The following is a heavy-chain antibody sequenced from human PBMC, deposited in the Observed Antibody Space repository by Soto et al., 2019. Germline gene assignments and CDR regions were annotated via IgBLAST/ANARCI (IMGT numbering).Heavy chain of an antibody. CDR3: ARDRSSSSWCLDY. Sequence: QVQLVESGGGVVQPGRSLRLSCAASGFTCSDSAMHWVRQAPGKGLEGVAVISYDGSNKYYADSVKGRFTVSRDNSKSTLYLQMNSLIADETAVYYCARDRSSSSWCLDYWGRGTLVTVSS. J-gene: IGHJ4*02. CDR2: ISYDGSNK. CDR1: GFTCSDSA. V-gene: IGHV3-30*03. D-gene: IGHD6-13*01.